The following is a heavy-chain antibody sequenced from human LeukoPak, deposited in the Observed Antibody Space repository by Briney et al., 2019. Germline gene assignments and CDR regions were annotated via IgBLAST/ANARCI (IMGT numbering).Heavy chain of an antibody. V-gene: IGHV1-2*02. Sequence: ASVTVSCKSCVYTFTGYYMHWVRQARGQGLEWMGWINPNCGGTHYAEKFKGRVTMTRDTSMSTAYMELSRLRSDNTAVYYCRRASQDLGDCSSTSCYKDNRYYEFDRWGQGTLVTVAS. CDR2: INPNCGGT. CDR1: VYTFTGYY. CDR3: RRASQDLGDCSSTSCYKDNRYYEFDR. D-gene: IGHD2-2*01. J-gene: IGHJ5*02.